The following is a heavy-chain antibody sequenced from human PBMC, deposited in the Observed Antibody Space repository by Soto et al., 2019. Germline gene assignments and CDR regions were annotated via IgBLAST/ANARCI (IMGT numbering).Heavy chain of an antibody. Sequence: GGSLRLSCVASGFTFTTYWMSWVRQAPGKGLQWVANIRQDGGAQYYVDSVKGRLTISRDNAKNSLYLQMNSLRAEDTAVYYCASCSSSSYGMDVWGQGTTVTVSS. CDR2: IRQDGGAQ. CDR1: GFTFTTYW. D-gene: IGHD6-6*01. J-gene: IGHJ6*02. CDR3: ASCSSSSYGMDV. V-gene: IGHV3-7*01.